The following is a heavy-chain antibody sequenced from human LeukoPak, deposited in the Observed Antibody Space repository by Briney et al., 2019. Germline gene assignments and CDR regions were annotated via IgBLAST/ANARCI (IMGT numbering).Heavy chain of an antibody. V-gene: IGHV4-39*07. J-gene: IGHJ4*02. CDR3: ARVGKDSEGDY. CDR1: GGSISSSSYY. D-gene: IGHD7-27*01. Sequence: SETLSLTCTVSGGSISSSSYYWGWIRQPPGKGLEWIGSIYYSGSTYYNPSLKSRVTISVDTSKNQFSLKLSSVAAADTAVYYCARVGKDSEGDYWGQGTLVTVSS. CDR2: IYYSGST.